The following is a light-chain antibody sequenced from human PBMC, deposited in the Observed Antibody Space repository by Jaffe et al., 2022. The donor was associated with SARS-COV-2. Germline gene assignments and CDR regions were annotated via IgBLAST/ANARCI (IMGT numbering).Light chain of an antibody. CDR2: GAS. CDR1: QSVSIY. Sequence: EIVLTQSPGTLSLSPGERATLSCRASQSVSIYLAWYQQKPGQAPRLLIYGASSRAPGIPDRFSGSGSGTDFTLTISRLEPADFAVYYCQQYGSSLYTFGQGTKLEIK. V-gene: IGKV3-20*01. CDR3: QQYGSSLYT. J-gene: IGKJ2*01.